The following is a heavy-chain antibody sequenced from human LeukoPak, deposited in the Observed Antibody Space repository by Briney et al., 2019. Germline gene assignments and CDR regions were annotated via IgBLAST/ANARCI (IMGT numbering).Heavy chain of an antibody. Sequence: PSETLSLTCTVSGGSISSHYWSWIRQPPGKGLEWIGYIYYSGSTNYNPSLKSRVTISVDTSKNQFSLELSSVTAADTAVYYCARATTRYDSSGYYFDYWGQGTLVTVSS. CDR1: GGSISSHY. CDR3: ARATTRYDSSGYYFDY. D-gene: IGHD3-22*01. CDR2: IYYSGST. J-gene: IGHJ4*02. V-gene: IGHV4-59*11.